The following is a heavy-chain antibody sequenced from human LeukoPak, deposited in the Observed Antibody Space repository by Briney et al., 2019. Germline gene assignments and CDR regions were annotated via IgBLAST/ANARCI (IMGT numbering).Heavy chain of an antibody. CDR1: GFTFSSYW. V-gene: IGHV3-7*02. J-gene: IGHJ5*02. Sequence: GGSLRLSCAASGFTFSSYWMSWVRQAPGKGLEWVANIKQDGSEKYYVGSVKGRFTISRDNAKNTLYLQMSSLRAEDTAVYYCARVASGSWNWFDPWGRGTLVTVSS. D-gene: IGHD1-26*01. CDR3: ARVASGSWNWFDP. CDR2: IKQDGSEK.